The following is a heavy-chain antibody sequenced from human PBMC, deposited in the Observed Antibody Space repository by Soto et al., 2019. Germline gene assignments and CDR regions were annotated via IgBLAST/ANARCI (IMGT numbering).Heavy chain of an antibody. J-gene: IGHJ4*02. V-gene: IGHV3-48*01. CDR1: GFRFSDYS. CDR2: ISSSSFTI. D-gene: IGHD3-3*01. CDR3: ARDYNDFWRGHFDY. Sequence: EVHLVESGGRLVQPGGSLRLSGAASGFRFSDYSMNWVRQAPGRGLEWVSYISSSSFTIHYADSVEGRFAISRDNAKNALYLQMSGLRVEDTAEYYCARDYNDFWRGHFDYWGQGALVTVSS.